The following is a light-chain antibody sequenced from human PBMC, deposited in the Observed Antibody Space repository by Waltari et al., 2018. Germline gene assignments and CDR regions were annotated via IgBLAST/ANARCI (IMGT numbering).Light chain of an antibody. J-gene: IGKJ1*01. V-gene: IGKV1-33*01. CDR2: DAS. Sequence: DIQMTQSSSSLSAAIGARVVIPCQANQDVDKYVNWYQHKTGEAPKVLIFDASILEAGVASRFSGSGHGDEFKFTISGLQAEDIGTYYCQHYETFPWTFGQGTKVEV. CDR1: QDVDKY. CDR3: QHYETFPWT.